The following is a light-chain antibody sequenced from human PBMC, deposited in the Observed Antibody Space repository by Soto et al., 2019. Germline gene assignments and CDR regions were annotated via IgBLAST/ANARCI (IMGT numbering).Light chain of an antibody. V-gene: IGKV1-5*03. J-gene: IGKJ1*01. CDR3: QQYNSYSPT. Sequence: DIQMTQSPSTLSASVGDRVTITCRASQSISVWLAWYQQKAGKAPNLLIYKASRLESGVPSRFSGSGSETEFTLTISGLQPGDSATYYCQQYNSYSPTFGPGTKGEVK. CDR2: KAS. CDR1: QSISVW.